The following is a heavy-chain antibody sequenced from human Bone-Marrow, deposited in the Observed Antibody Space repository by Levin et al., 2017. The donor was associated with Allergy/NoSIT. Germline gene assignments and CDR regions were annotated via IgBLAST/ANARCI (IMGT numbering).Heavy chain of an antibody. CDR3: AKGDLSSIAARRDLGPFDY. D-gene: IGHD6-6*01. J-gene: IGHJ4*02. CDR1: GFTFSSYG. V-gene: IGHV3-30*18. CDR2: ISYDGSNK. Sequence: GGSLRLSCAASGFTFSSYGMHWVRQAPGKGLEWVAVISYDGSNKYYADSVKGRFTISRDNSKNTLYLQMNSLRAEDTAVYYCAKGDLSSIAARRDLGPFDYWGQGTLVTVSS.